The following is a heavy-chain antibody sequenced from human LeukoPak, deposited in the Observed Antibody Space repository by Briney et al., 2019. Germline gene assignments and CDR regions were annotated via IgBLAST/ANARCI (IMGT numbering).Heavy chain of an antibody. CDR3: ARRLGDY. J-gene: IGHJ4*02. CDR1: GFTFSNYV. Sequence: GGSLRLSCAASGFTFSNYVMNWVRQAPGKGLEWVSAVTGTGNTYYVDSVKGRFTISRDNSKNMVYLQMNSLSADDTAVYHCARRLGDYWGQGTLVTVSS. V-gene: IGHV3-23*01. CDR2: VTGTGNT.